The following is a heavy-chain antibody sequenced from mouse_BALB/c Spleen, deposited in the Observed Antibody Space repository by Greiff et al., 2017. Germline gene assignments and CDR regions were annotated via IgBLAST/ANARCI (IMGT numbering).Heavy chain of an antibody. D-gene: IGHD3-3*01. V-gene: IGHV7-3*02. CDR2: IRNKANGYPT. CDR3: ARDIGY. CDR1: GFTFTDYY. Sequence: EVKVVESGGGLVQPGGSLRLSCATSGFTFTDYYMSWVRQPPGKALEWLGFIRNKANGYPTEYSASVKGRFTISRDNSQSILYLQMNTLRAEDSATYYCARDIGYWGQGTLVTVSA. J-gene: IGHJ3*01.